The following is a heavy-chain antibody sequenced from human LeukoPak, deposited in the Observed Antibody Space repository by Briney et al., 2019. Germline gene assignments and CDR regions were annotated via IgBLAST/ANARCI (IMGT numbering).Heavy chain of an antibody. CDR3: ARCSGSSTYHSDDY. J-gene: IGHJ4*02. D-gene: IGHD2-15*01. CDR2: ISGSGGSI. CDR1: GFTFSSFA. V-gene: IGHV3-23*01. Sequence: GGSLRLSCAASGFTFSSFAMSWVRQAPGKGLEWVSAISGSGGSIYYADSVKGRFTISRDNAKNSLSLQMNSLRAEDTAVYCCARCSGSSTYHSDDYWGQGTLVTVSS.